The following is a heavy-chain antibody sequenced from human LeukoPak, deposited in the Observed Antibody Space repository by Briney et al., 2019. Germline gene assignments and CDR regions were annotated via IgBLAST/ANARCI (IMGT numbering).Heavy chain of an antibody. D-gene: IGHD3-10*01. Sequence: GGSLRLSCAASAFIFSSYWMNWVRQAPGKGLEWVASINQDGSEKFYVDSVKGRFTISRDNAKYSLYLQMNSLRAEDTAVYYCARANYNDWGLLDYWGQGTLVTVSS. CDR1: AFIFSSYW. CDR3: ARANYNDWGLLDY. J-gene: IGHJ4*02. V-gene: IGHV3-7*01. CDR2: INQDGSEK.